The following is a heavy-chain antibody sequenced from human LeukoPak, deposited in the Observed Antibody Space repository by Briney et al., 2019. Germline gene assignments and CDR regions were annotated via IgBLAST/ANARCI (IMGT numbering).Heavy chain of an antibody. J-gene: IGHJ1*01. Sequence: GRSLRLSCAASGFTFDDYAMHWVRQAPGKGLEWVSGISWNSGSIGYADSVKGRFTISRDNAKNSLYLQMNSLRAEDTALYYCAKGSSRAVAGGGLNFQHWGQGTLVTVSS. CDR2: ISWNSGSI. CDR1: GFTFDDYA. D-gene: IGHD6-19*01. V-gene: IGHV3-9*01. CDR3: AKGSSRAVAGGGLNFQH.